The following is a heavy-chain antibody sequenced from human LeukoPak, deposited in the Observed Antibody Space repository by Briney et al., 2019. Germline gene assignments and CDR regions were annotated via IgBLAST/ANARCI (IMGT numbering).Heavy chain of an antibody. CDR2: INHSGST. D-gene: IGHD3-22*01. V-gene: IGHV4-34*01. CDR3: ARDTSPSYYDSSGYYYLRKSFAFDL. Sequence: SETLSLTCAVYGGSFSGYYWSWIRQPPGKGLEWIGEINHSGSTNYNPSLKSRVTISVDTSKNQFSLKLSSVTAADTAVYYCARDTSPSYYDSSGYYYLRKSFAFDLWGQGTMVTVSS. J-gene: IGHJ3*01. CDR1: GGSFSGYY.